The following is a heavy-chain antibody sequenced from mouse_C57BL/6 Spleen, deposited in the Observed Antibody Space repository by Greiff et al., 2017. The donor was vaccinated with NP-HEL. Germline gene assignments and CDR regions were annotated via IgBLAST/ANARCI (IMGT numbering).Heavy chain of an antibody. D-gene: IGHD2-3*01. CDR2: IYPGSGNT. Sequence: QVQLQQSGAELVRPGASVKLSCKASGYTFTDYYINWVKQRPGQGLEWIARIYPGSGNTYYNEKFKGKATLTAEKSSSTAYMQLSSLTSEDSAVYFCARDDDGYYDWYFDVWGTGTTVTVSS. J-gene: IGHJ1*03. CDR3: ARDDDGYYDWYFDV. V-gene: IGHV1-76*01. CDR1: GYTFTDYY.